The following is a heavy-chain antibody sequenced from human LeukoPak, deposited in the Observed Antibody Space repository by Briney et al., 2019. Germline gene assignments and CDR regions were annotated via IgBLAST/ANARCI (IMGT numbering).Heavy chain of an antibody. CDR2: ISSSSSTI. J-gene: IGHJ4*02. CDR1: GFTFSSYG. Sequence: GGSLRLSCAASGFTFSSYGMHWVRQAPGKGLEWVSYISSSSSTIYYADSVKGRFTISRDNAKNSLYLQLNSLRAEDTAVYYCARGYSSGWYRGERYYFDYWGQGTLVTVSS. V-gene: IGHV3-48*01. D-gene: IGHD6-19*01. CDR3: ARGYSSGWYRGERYYFDY.